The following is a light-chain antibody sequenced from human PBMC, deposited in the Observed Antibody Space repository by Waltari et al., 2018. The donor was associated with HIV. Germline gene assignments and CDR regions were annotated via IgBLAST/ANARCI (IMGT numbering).Light chain of an antibody. V-gene: IGLV2-14*03. Sequence: QSALTQPASVSGSPGQSITISCTGTSSDVGAYVSVSWYQQHPGKAPKLLIYDVYNRPSRISNRFSGSKSGNTASLTISGLQAEDEAHYYCASFTSGRLNVFGTGTKVTVL. CDR2: DVY. CDR3: ASFTSGRLNV. CDR1: SSDVGAYVS. J-gene: IGLJ1*01.